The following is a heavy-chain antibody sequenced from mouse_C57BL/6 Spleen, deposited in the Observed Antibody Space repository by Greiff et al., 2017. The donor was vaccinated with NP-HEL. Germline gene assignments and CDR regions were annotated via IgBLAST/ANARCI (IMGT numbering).Heavy chain of an antibody. CDR1: GYSFTGYY. J-gene: IGHJ4*01. V-gene: IGHV1-42*01. CDR3: ARKDDMDY. Sequence: EVQLQQSGPELVKPGASVKISCKASGYSFTGYYMNWVKQSPEKSLEWIGEINPSTGGTTYNQKFKAKATLTVDKSSSTAYMQLKSLTSEDSAVYYCARKDDMDYWGQGTSVTVSS. CDR2: INPSTGGT.